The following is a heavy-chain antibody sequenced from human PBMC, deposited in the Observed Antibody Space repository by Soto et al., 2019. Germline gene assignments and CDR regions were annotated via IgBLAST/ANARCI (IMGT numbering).Heavy chain of an antibody. D-gene: IGHD1-26*01. CDR2: IYHGGST. CDR1: GYSISSGYY. V-gene: IGHV4-38-2*01. CDR3: ASQRDSGSYYYGMDV. J-gene: IGHJ6*02. Sequence: TETLSLTCAVSGYSISSGYYWGCIRQPPGKGLEWIGSIYHGGSTYYNPSLKSRVTISVDTSKNQFSLKLSSVTAADTAVYYCASQRDSGSYYYGMDVWGQGTTVTVSS.